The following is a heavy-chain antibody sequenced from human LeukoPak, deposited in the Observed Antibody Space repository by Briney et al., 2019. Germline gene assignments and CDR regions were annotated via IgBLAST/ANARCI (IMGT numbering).Heavy chain of an antibody. D-gene: IGHD1-1*01. Sequence: SETLSLTCTVSGGSISSSSYYWGWIRQPSGKGLEWIGSIYYSGSTYYNPSLKSRVTISVDTSKNQFSLKLSSVTAADTAVYYCARTTGLYYFDYWGQGTLVTVSS. J-gene: IGHJ4*02. CDR1: GGSISSSSYY. CDR2: IYYSGST. V-gene: IGHV4-39*07. CDR3: ARTTGLYYFDY.